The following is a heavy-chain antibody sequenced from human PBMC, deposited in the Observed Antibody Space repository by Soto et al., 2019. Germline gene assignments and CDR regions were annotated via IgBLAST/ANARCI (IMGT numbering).Heavy chain of an antibody. CDR2: IYYSGST. J-gene: IGHJ4*02. V-gene: IGHV4-31*03. D-gene: IGHD3-10*01. CDR1: GGSISSGGYY. CDR3: ARDIGSRPGRFGELRRGYFDY. Sequence: PSETLSLTCTVSGGSISSGGYYWSWIRQHPGKGLEWIGYIYYSGSTYYNPSLKSRVTISVDTSKNQFSLKLSSVTAADTAVYYCARDIGSRPGRFGELRRGYFDYWGQGTLVTVSS.